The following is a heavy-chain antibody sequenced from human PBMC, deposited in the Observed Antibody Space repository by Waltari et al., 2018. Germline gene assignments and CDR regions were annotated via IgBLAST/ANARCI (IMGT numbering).Heavy chain of an antibody. J-gene: IGHJ4*02. D-gene: IGHD2-21*02. CDR3: ARAEYCGGDCSYFDY. V-gene: IGHV1-18*04. CDR2: ISAYNGNT. CDR1: GYTFTSYG. Sequence: QVQLVQSGAEVKKPGASVKVSCKASGYTFTSYGISWVRQAPGQGLEWMGWISAYNGNTNYAQKRQGRVTMTTDTSTSTAYMELRSLRSDDTAVYYCARAEYCGGDCSYFDYWGQGTLVTVSS.